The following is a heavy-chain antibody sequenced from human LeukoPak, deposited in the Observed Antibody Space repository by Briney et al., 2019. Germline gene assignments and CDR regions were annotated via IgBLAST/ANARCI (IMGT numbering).Heavy chain of an antibody. CDR1: GFTISYNY. CDR2: IYSNTSA. Sequence: PGGSLRLSCAASGFTISYNYMSWVRQAPGKGLQWVSVIYSNTSAYYADSVKGRSTISRHNSKNTLYLQMTSLRAEDTAVYYCARDIPVDSRSSVPKPVRDSWGQGTLVTVSS. D-gene: IGHD6-6*01. J-gene: IGHJ5*02. V-gene: IGHV3-53*04. CDR3: ARDIPVDSRSSVPKPVRDS.